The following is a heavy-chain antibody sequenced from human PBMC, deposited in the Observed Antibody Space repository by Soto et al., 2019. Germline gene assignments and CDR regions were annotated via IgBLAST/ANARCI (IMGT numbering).Heavy chain of an antibody. V-gene: IGHV3-48*01. J-gene: IGHJ4*02. D-gene: IGHD3-10*01. CDR2: ISSDCTT. Sequence: EVQLVESGGYFVQPGGSLILSCAASGFTFSSYGMNWVRQVPVKGLQWVSHISSDCTTYYAVSVKGRFTISRDNAKNSLYLQMNSLIVEYTAFYYCARAPGYGDIDYWGRGTLVTVSS. CDR3: ARAPGYGDIDY. CDR1: GFTFSSYG.